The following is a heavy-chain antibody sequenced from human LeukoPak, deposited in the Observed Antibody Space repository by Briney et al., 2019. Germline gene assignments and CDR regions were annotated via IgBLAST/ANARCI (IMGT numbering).Heavy chain of an antibody. Sequence: SETLSLTCTVSGGSISSGDYYWGRIRQPPGKGLEWIGSIYYSGSTYYNPSLKSRVTMSVDTSKNQFSLKLSSVTAADTAVYYCARHGGVGVIPDFDYWGPGTLVTVSS. V-gene: IGHV4-39*01. CDR1: GGSISSGDYY. CDR2: IYYSGST. CDR3: ARHGGVGVIPDFDY. D-gene: IGHD2-8*02. J-gene: IGHJ4*02.